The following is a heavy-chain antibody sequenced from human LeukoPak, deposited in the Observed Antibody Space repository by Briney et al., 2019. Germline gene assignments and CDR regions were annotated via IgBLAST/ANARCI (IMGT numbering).Heavy chain of an antibody. CDR2: IWYDGSNK. J-gene: IGHJ4*02. V-gene: IGHV3-33*01. Sequence: GGSLRLSCAASGFTFSSYGMHGVGQAPGKGLEWVAVIWYDGSNKYYADSVKGRFTISRDNSKNTLYLQMNSLRAEDTAVYYWARDARPGPYFDYWCQGPLVTVSS. D-gene: IGHD1-14*01. CDR1: GFTFSSYG. CDR3: ARDARPGPYFDY.